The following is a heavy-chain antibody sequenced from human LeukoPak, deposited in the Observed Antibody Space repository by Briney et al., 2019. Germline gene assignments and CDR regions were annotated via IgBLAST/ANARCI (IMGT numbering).Heavy chain of an antibody. V-gene: IGHV3-33*08. CDR1: GFTFSSNG. D-gene: IGHD1-26*01. CDR2: IWTDGSAK. Sequence: GGSLRLSCAASGFTFSSNGMHWVRQAPGKGLEWVAVIWTDGSAKYYADSVKGRFIISRDNSQNILFLQMNSLSAEDTAIYYCARRSSGTSVFDIWGQGTLVTVSS. J-gene: IGHJ3*02. CDR3: ARRSSGTSVFDI.